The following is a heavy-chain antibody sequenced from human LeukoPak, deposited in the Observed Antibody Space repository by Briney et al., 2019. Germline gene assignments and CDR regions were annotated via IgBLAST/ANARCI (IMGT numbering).Heavy chain of an antibody. V-gene: IGHV3-23*01. J-gene: IGHJ4*02. CDR3: ASGGYSYGYATNDY. CDR1: GFTFSSYA. Sequence: GGSLRLSCAASGFTFSSYAMSWVRQAPGKGLEWVAAISGSGGSTYYADSVKGRFTICRDNSKNTLYLQMNSLRAEDTAVYYCASGGYSYGYATNDYWGQGTLVTVSS. D-gene: IGHD5-18*01. CDR2: ISGSGGST.